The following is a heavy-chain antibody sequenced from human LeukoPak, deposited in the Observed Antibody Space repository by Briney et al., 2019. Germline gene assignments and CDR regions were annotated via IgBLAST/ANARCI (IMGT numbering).Heavy chain of an antibody. Sequence: GGSLRLSCAASGFTFSSYGMHWVRQAPGKGLEWVAVIWYDGSNKYYADSVKGRFTISRDNSKNTLYLQMNSLRAEDTAVYYCARGAAVGRFDPWGQGTLVTISS. D-gene: IGHD6-13*01. CDR1: GFTFSSYG. CDR3: ARGAAVGRFDP. J-gene: IGHJ5*02. CDR2: IWYDGSNK. V-gene: IGHV3-33*01.